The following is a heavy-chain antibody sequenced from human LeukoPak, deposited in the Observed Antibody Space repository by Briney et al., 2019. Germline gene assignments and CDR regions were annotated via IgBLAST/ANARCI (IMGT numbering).Heavy chain of an antibody. Sequence: GGSLRLSCAASGFTFSSYAMSWVRQAPGKGLEWVSAISGSGGSTYYADSVKGRFTISRDNSKNTLYLQMNSLRTEETAVYYCAKDHDFWSGYPDYWGQGTPVTVSS. CDR2: ISGSGGST. V-gene: IGHV3-23*01. J-gene: IGHJ4*02. CDR1: GFTFSSYA. D-gene: IGHD3-3*01. CDR3: AKDHDFWSGYPDY.